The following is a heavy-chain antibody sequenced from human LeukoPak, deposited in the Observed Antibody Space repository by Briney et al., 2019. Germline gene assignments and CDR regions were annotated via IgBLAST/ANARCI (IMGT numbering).Heavy chain of an antibody. CDR2: ISGSGGST. V-gene: IGHV3-23*01. CDR1: GFTFSSYA. D-gene: IGHD6-19*01. CDR3: AKGRSSGWSSSFGY. J-gene: IGHJ4*02. Sequence: GGSLRLSCAASGFTFSSYAMSWVRQAPGRGLEWISAISGSGGSTYYADSVKGRFTISTDNSKSTLYLQVNSLRAEDTAVYYCAKGRSSGWSSSFGYWGQGTLVTVSS.